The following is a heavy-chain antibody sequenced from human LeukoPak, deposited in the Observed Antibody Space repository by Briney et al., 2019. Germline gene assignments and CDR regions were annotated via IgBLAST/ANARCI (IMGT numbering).Heavy chain of an antibody. D-gene: IGHD3-22*01. CDR2: IDYSGGST. J-gene: IGHJ4*02. Sequence: GGSLRLSCTASGFTLSSYEMSWIRQAPGKGLEWVSSIDYSGGSTHYADSVMGRFTISRDNSKNTLYLQMNSLRAEDTAVYYCAKDRAYYSDSSGYYLVRAYDYWGQGTLVTVSS. CDR3: AKDRAYYSDSSGYYLVRAYDY. V-gene: IGHV3-23*01. CDR1: GFTLSSYE.